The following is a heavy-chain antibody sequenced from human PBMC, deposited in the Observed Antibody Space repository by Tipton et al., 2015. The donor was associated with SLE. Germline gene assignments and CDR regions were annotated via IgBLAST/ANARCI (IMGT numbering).Heavy chain of an antibody. D-gene: IGHD3-22*01. V-gene: IGHV4-31*02. CDR3: ARATYYYDSSGYTYAFDI. CDR2: IYYSGST. Sequence: LRLSCTVSGGSISSGGYYWSWIRQHPGKGLEWIGYIYYSGSTYYNPSLKSRVTISVDTSKNQFSLKLSSVTAADTAVYYCARATYYYDSSGYTYAFDIWGQGTMVTVSS. J-gene: IGHJ3*02. CDR1: GGSISSGGYY.